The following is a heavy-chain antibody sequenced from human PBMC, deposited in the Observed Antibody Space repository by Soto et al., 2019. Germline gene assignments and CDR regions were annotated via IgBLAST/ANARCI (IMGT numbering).Heavy chain of an antibody. Sequence: LSLTCAVSGGSISSSNWWSWVRQPPGKGLERIGEIYHSGSTNYNPSLKSRVTISVDKSKNQFSLKLSSVTAADTAVYYCARRGYDFWSGHYPNDAFDIWGQGTMVTVSS. J-gene: IGHJ3*02. CDR2: IYHSGST. CDR3: ARRGYDFWSGHYPNDAFDI. CDR1: GGSISSSNW. V-gene: IGHV4-4*02. D-gene: IGHD3-3*01.